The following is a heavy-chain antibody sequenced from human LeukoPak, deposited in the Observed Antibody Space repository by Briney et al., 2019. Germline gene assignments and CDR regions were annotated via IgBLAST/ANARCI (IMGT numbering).Heavy chain of an antibody. CDR2: IKRDGSEK. CDR3: ARDFRFVEDY. V-gene: IGHV3-7*01. Sequence: GGSLRLSCAASGCTFSSYWMTWIRQAPGKGLEWVGNIKRDGSEKYYVDSVKGRFTISRDNAKNSLYLQMNSRRAEETAVYYCARDFRFVEDYWGQGSLVTVSS. CDR1: GCTFSSYW. J-gene: IGHJ4*02. D-gene: IGHD3-3*01.